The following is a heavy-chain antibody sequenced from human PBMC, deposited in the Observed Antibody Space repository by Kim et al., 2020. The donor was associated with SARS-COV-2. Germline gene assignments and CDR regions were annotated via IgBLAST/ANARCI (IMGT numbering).Heavy chain of an antibody. CDR3: AKDRFFFYSSGYYWDYSYCGWGL. CDR2: ISYDGSNK. Sequence: GGSLRLSCAASGFTFSSYGMHWVRQAPGKGLEWVAVISYDGSNKYYADSVKGRFTISRDNSKNTLYLQMNSLRAEDTAVYYCAKDRFFFYSSGYYWDYSYCGWGLWGQETGVSVS. V-gene: IGHV3-30*18. J-gene: IGHJ6*02. CDR1: GFTFSSYG. D-gene: IGHD3-22*01.